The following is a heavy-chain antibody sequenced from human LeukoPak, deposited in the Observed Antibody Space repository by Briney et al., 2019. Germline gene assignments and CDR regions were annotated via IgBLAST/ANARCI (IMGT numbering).Heavy chain of an antibody. CDR2: ISSSGSTI. D-gene: IGHD3-10*01. CDR3: ARAGLGEFDY. CDR1: GFTFSSYV. Sequence: GGSLRLSCAASGFTFSSYVMDWVRQAPGKGLEWVTYISSSGSTIYYADSVKGRFTISRDNAKNSLYLQMNSLRAEDTAVYYCARAGLGEFDYWGQGTLVTVSS. J-gene: IGHJ4*02. V-gene: IGHV3-48*03.